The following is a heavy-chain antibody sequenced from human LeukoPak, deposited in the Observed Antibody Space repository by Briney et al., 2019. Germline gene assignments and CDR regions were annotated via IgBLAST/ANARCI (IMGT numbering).Heavy chain of an antibody. J-gene: IGHJ6*03. CDR2: IYTSGST. CDR3: ARVRQQLVWGYYYYYMDV. V-gene: IGHV4-4*07. D-gene: IGHD6-13*01. Sequence: SETLSLTCTVSGGSISSYYWGWIRQPAGEGLEWIGRIYTSGSTNYNPSLKSRVTMSVDTSKNQFSLKLSSVTAADTAVYYCARVRQQLVWGYYYYYMDVWGKGTTVTISS. CDR1: GGSISSYY.